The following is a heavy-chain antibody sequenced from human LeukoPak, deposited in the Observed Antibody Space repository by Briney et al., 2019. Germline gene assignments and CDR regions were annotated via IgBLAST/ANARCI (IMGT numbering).Heavy chain of an antibody. J-gene: IGHJ5*02. V-gene: IGHV3-23*01. CDR1: GFTFSSYV. Sequence: GGSLRLSCAASGFTFSSYVMSWVRQAPGKGLEWVSAISGTGDTTYYADSVKGRFTISVDNSRNMLYLQMNSLRAEDTAVYYCARIFGARNWFDPWGQGTLVTVSS. CDR3: ARIFGARNWFDP. D-gene: IGHD3-10*01. CDR2: ISGTGDTT.